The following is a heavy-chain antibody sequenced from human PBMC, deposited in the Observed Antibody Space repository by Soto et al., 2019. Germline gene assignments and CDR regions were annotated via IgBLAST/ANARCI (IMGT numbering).Heavy chain of an antibody. CDR1: GYSFTSYW. Sequence: GESLKISCKGSGYSFTSYWIGGVRQMPGKGLEWMGIIYPGDSDTRYSPSFQGQVTISADKSISTAYLQWSSLKASDTAMYYCARRGIAAAGTVHYYYGMDVWGQGTTVTVSS. J-gene: IGHJ6*02. CDR3: ARRGIAAAGTVHYYYGMDV. CDR2: IYPGDSDT. V-gene: IGHV5-51*01. D-gene: IGHD6-13*01.